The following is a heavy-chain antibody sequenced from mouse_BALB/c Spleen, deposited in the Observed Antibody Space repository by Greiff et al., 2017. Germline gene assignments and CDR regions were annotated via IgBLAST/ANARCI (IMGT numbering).Heavy chain of an antibody. CDR3: VPVRREYYYAMDY. CDR1: GYTFTDYN. CDR2: INPNNGGT. J-gene: IGHJ4*01. V-gene: IGHV1-18*01. Sequence: VQLQQPGPELVKPGASVKIPCKASGYTFTDYNMDWVKQSHGKSLEWIGDINPNNGGTIYNQKFKGKATLTVDKSSSTAYMELRSLTSEDTAVYYCVPVRREYYYAMDYWGQGTSVTVSS. D-gene: IGHD2-14*01.